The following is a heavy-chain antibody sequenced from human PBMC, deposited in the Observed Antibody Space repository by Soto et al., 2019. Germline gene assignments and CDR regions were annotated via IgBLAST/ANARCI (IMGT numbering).Heavy chain of an antibody. D-gene: IGHD3-22*01. V-gene: IGHV3-33*01. CDR3: ARAVVITENYFDY. Sequence: QVQLVESGGGVVQPGRSLRLSCAASGFTFSSYGMHWVRQAPGKGLEWVAVIWYDGSNKYYADSVKGRFTISRDNSKNTRYLQMNSLRAEDTAVDYCARAVVITENYFDYWGQGTLVTVSS. J-gene: IGHJ4*02. CDR1: GFTFSSYG. CDR2: IWYDGSNK.